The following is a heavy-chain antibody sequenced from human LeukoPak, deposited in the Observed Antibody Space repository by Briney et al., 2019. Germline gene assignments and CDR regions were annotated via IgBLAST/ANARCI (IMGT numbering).Heavy chain of an antibody. Sequence: ASVKVSCKASGYTFTSYYMHWVRQAPGQGLEWMGIINPSGGSTSYAQKFQGRVTMTRDTSTSTVYMELSSLRSEDTAVYYCARDMTTVTTDYNWFDPWGQGTLVTVSS. J-gene: IGHJ5*02. CDR1: GYTFTSYY. CDR2: INPSGGST. D-gene: IGHD4-17*01. CDR3: ARDMTTVTTDYNWFDP. V-gene: IGHV1-46*01.